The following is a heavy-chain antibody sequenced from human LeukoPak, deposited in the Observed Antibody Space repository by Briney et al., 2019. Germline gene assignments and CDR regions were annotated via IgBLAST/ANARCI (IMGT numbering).Heavy chain of an antibody. J-gene: IGHJ6*03. CDR2: IWYDGSNK. V-gene: IGHV3-33*06. CDR1: GFTFSSYG. D-gene: IGHD4-17*01. Sequence: PGGSLRLSCAASGFTFSSYGMHWVRQAPGKGLEWVAVIWYDGSNKYYADSVKGRFTISRDNSKNTLYLQMNSLRAEDTAVCYCAKEATVSTYYYYYYMDVWGKGTTVTVSS. CDR3: AKEATVSTYYYYYYMDV.